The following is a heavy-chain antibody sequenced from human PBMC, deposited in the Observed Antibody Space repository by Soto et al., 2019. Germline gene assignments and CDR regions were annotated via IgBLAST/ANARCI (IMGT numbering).Heavy chain of an antibody. Sequence: PSETLSLTCTVSGASISGFYWSWIRKSAGKGLEWIGRIYATGTTDYNPSLKSRVMMSVDTSKKQFSLKLRSVTAADTAVYYCVRDGTKTFRRWFDTWGKEISVTASS. CDR2: IYATGTT. CDR1: GASISGFY. V-gene: IGHV4-4*07. J-gene: IGHJ5*02. CDR3: VRDGTKTFRRWFDT. D-gene: IGHD1-1*01.